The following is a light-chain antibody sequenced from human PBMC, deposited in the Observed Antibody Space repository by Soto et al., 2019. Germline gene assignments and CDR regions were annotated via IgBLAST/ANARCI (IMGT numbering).Light chain of an antibody. Sequence: QSVLTQSPSASGTPGQRVTISCYGSSSNIGSYPVYWYQQLPGTAPKLLINSDDQRPSGVPDRFSASKSGTSASPAISGLRSEDEADYYCAAWDASLSGHVFGAGTKATVL. CDR2: SDD. CDR3: AAWDASLSGHV. CDR1: SSNIGSYP. V-gene: IGLV1-47*02. J-gene: IGLJ1*01.